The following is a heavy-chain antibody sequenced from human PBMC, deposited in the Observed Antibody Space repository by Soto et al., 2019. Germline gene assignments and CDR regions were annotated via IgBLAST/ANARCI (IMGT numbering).Heavy chain of an antibody. CDR1: GGTFSSYA. CDR2: IIPIFGTA. Sequence: SVKVSCKASGGTFSSYAISWVRQAPGQGLEWMGGIIPIFGTANYAQKFQGRVTITADESTSTAYMELSSLRSEDTAVYYCARVACSSTRCYPDYYGMDVWGQGPTVTVYS. J-gene: IGHJ6*02. D-gene: IGHD2-2*01. V-gene: IGHV1-69*13. CDR3: ARVACSSTRCYPDYYGMDV.